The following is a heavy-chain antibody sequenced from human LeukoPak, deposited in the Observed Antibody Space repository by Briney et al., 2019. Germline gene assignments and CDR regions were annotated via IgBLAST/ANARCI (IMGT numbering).Heavy chain of an antibody. J-gene: IGHJ4*02. CDR3: AKQTLSSGLDY. V-gene: IGHV3-30*18. D-gene: IGHD6-19*01. CDR2: ISSDISYK. Sequence: GGSLRLSCAASGFTFTTYAMHWVRQAPGKGLEWVAVISSDISYKSYADSVKGRFSISRDNSKNTLYLQMDSLRAEDTAVYCCAKQTLSSGLDYWGQGTLVTVSS. CDR1: GFTFTTYA.